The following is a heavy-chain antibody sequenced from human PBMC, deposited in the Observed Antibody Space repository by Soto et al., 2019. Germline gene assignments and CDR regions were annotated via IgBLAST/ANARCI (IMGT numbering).Heavy chain of an antibody. CDR3: AHRVLRTGFGVFTTTASYFDI. J-gene: IGHJ4*02. D-gene: IGHD3-3*01. CDR2: IYWDDGK. Sequence: QITLNESGPTQVKPRQTLTLTCTFSGFSLTTSGVGVGWIRQSPGKAPEGLALIYWDDGKRYSPSLKSRLTITKETSKNQVVLTMADLHPADTATYYGAHRVLRTGFGVFTTTASYFDIWGQGTPVTVSS. V-gene: IGHV2-5*02. CDR1: GFSLTTSGVG.